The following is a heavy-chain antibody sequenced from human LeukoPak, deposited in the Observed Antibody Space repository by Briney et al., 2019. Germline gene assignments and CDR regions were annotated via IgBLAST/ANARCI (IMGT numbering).Heavy chain of an antibody. J-gene: IGHJ4*02. CDR2: IYYSGST. CDR1: GGSISSSYW. CDR3: ARKGYTIGSFDY. V-gene: IGHV4-4*02. Sequence: SGTLSLTCAVSGGSISSSYWWSWVRQPPGKGLEWIGEIYYSGSTNYNPSLKSRVTISVDKSKSQFSLKLSSVTAADTAVYYCARKGYTIGSFDYWGQGTLVTVSS. D-gene: IGHD5-18*01.